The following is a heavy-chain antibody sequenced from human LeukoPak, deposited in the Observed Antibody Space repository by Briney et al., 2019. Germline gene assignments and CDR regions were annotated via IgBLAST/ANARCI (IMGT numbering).Heavy chain of an antibody. CDR3: ARAKSDYSTYVWTPRPDSYYMDV. D-gene: IGHD4-11*01. CDR2: IYYSGST. Sequence: SETLSLTCTVSGGSISSYYWGWIRQPPGKGLEWIGYIYYSGSTNYNPSLKSRVTISVDTSKNQFSLRVASVIASDTAVYYCARAKSDYSTYVWTPRPDSYYMDVWGRGTTVTVSS. V-gene: IGHV4-59*01. CDR1: GGSISSYY. J-gene: IGHJ6*03.